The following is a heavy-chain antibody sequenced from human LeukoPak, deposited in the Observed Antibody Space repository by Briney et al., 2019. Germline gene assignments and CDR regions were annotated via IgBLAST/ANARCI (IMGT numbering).Heavy chain of an antibody. CDR3: AKDRDWTFDY. CDR1: GFRFNKYA. D-gene: IGHD3/OR15-3a*01. CDR2: IRHDGSNK. V-gene: IGHV3-30*02. J-gene: IGHJ4*02. Sequence: QPEGSLRLSCAASGFRFNKYAMHWVRQAPGKGLGWVAFIRHDGSNKYYADSVKGRFTISRDNSKNTLYVQMNSLRTEDTAVYYCAKDRDWTFDYWGQRTLVTVSS.